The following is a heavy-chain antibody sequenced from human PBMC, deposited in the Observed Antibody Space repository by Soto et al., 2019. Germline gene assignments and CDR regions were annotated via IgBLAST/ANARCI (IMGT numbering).Heavy chain of an antibody. V-gene: IGHV3-21*01. CDR3: ARDLERRVVPAAIPYYYYGMDV. CDR2: ISSSSSYI. Sequence: WGSLRLSCAASGFTFISYSMNFFRHSPFKWLEWVSSISSSSSYIYYADSVKGRFTISRDNAKNSLYLQMNSLRAEDTAVYYCARDLERRVVPAAIPYYYYGMDVWGQGTTVTVSS. D-gene: IGHD2-2*02. CDR1: GFTFISYS. J-gene: IGHJ6*02.